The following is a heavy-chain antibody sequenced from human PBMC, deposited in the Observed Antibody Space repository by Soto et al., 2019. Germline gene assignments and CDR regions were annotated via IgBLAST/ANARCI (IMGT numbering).Heavy chain of an antibody. CDR1: GFTFSSYS. CDR3: ARDLGYYDSSGRRSAFDI. Sequence: EVQLVESGGGLVKPGGSLRLSCAASGFTFSSYSMNWVRQAPGKGLEWVSSISSSSNYIYYADSVKGRFTISRDNAKNSLYLQMNSLRAEDTAVYYCARDLGYYDSSGRRSAFDICGQGTMVTVSS. CDR2: ISSSSNYI. D-gene: IGHD3-22*01. V-gene: IGHV3-21*01. J-gene: IGHJ3*02.